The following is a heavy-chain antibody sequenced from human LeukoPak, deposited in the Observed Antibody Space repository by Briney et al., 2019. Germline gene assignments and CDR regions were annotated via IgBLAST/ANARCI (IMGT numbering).Heavy chain of an antibody. V-gene: IGHV4-59*01. J-gene: IGHJ6*02. CDR2: IYYSGST. CDR1: GGSISSYY. D-gene: IGHD3-10*01. CDR3: ARSPQYYGSGSYRPYYYGMDV. Sequence: SETLSLTCTVSGGSISSYYWSWIRQPPGKGLEWIGYIYYSGSTNYNPSLKSRVTISVDTSKNQFSLKLSSVTAADTAVYYCARSPQYYGSGSYRPYYYGMDVWGQGTTVTVSS.